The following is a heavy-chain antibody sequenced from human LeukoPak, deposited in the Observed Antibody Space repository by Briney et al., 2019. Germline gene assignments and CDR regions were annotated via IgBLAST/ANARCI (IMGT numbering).Heavy chain of an antibody. CDR1: GFTFSSYR. Sequence: GGSLRLSCAASGFTFSSYRMQCVRQAPGKGLEWVAVIWYDGSNKYYADSVKGRLTISRDNSKNTLYLQMNSLRAEDTAVYYCARAGYCSSTSCQDFDYWGQGTLVTVSS. V-gene: IGHV3-33*01. CDR3: ARAGYCSSTSCQDFDY. J-gene: IGHJ4*02. CDR2: IWYDGSNK. D-gene: IGHD2-2*01.